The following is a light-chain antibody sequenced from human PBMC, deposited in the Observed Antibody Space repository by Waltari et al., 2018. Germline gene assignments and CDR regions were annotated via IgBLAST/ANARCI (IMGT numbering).Light chain of an antibody. J-gene: IGKJ3*01. Sequence: EIVLTQSPATLSLSPGERATLSCRASQSVSSYVAWYQQKPGQAPRLLIYDASNRATGIPARFSGSGSGTDFTLTISSLEPEDFAVYYCQQRSNWPCTFGPGTKVDIK. CDR3: QQRSNWPCT. CDR1: QSVSSY. CDR2: DAS. V-gene: IGKV3-11*01.